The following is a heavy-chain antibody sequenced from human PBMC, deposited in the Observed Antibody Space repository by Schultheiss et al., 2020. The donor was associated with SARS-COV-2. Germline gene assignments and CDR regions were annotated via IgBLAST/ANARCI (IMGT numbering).Heavy chain of an antibody. Sequence: GESLKISCTASGFTFGDYAMSWFRQAPGKGLEWVANIKQDGSEKYYVDSVKGRFTISRDNAKNTLYLQMNSLRAEDTAVYYCARDSQDTAMAHLFDYWGQGTLVTVSS. CDR2: IKQDGSEK. CDR1: GFTFGDYA. J-gene: IGHJ4*02. V-gene: IGHV3-7*01. D-gene: IGHD5-18*01. CDR3: ARDSQDTAMAHLFDY.